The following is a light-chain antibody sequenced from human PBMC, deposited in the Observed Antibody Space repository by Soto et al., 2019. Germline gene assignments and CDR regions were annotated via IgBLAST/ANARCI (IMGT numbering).Light chain of an antibody. CDR3: QAYDSSLRGYV. Sequence: QSVLTQPPSVSGAPGQRVTISCTGSSSNFGAGYDVHWYQQLPGTAPKVLIYGDSTRPSGVPDRFSGSKSGTSASLAITGLQDEDEADYYCQAYDSSLRGYVFGTGTKLTVL. J-gene: IGLJ1*01. CDR2: GDS. CDR1: SSNFGAGYD. V-gene: IGLV1-40*01.